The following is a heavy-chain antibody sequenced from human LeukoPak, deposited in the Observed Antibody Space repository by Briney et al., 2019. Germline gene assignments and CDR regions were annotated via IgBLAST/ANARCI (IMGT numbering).Heavy chain of an antibody. CDR1: GFTFSSYA. V-gene: IGHV3-23*01. Sequence: PGGSLRLSCAASGFTFSSYAMSWVRQAPGKGLEWVSAISGGGGSTYSADSVKGRFTISRDNSKNTLYLQMNSLRAEDTAVYYCAKDRVGARYYFDYWGQGTLVTVSS. CDR3: AKDRVGARYYFDY. D-gene: IGHD1-26*01. CDR2: ISGGGGST. J-gene: IGHJ4*02.